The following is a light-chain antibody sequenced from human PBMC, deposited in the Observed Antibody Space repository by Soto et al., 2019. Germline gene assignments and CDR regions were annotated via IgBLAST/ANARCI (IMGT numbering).Light chain of an antibody. J-gene: IGKJ1*01. CDR3: QQYDSSPPT. Sequence: EIVLTQSPGTLSLSPGERATLSCRASQSISSSYLAWYQQKPGQAPRLLIYGPSSRATGIPDRFSGSGSGTDFTLTINXLEPEDCAVYYCQQYDSSPPTFGQGTKV. V-gene: IGKV3-20*01. CDR2: GPS. CDR1: QSISSSY.